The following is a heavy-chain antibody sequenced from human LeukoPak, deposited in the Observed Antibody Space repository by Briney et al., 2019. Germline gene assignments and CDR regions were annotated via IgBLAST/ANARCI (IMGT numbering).Heavy chain of an antibody. V-gene: IGHV1-8*01. Sequence: ASVKVSCKASGYTFTSYDINWVRQAPGQGLEWMGWMNPNSGNTGYAQKFQGRVTMTRNTPISTAYMELSSLRSEDTAVYYCARAHCSSTSCYIGYYYYYMDVWGKGTTVTVSS. CDR2: MNPNSGNT. D-gene: IGHD2-2*02. J-gene: IGHJ6*03. CDR3: ARAHCSSTSCYIGYYYYYMDV. CDR1: GYTFTSYD.